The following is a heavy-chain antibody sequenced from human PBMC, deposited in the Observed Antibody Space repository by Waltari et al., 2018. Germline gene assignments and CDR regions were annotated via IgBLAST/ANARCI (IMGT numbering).Heavy chain of an antibody. J-gene: IGHJ4*02. V-gene: IGHV4-59*11. Sequence: QVQLQESGPGLVKPSETLSLTCTVSGGSISSHYWSWIRQPPGTGLEWIGYILYSGSTNDNPSLKSRVTISVDPSKNQFSLKLNSVTAADTAVYYCARGGYCSSTSCIVGYFDSWGQGTLVTVSS. CDR3: ARGGYCSSTSCIVGYFDS. CDR1: GGSISSHY. D-gene: IGHD2-2*01. CDR2: ILYSGST.